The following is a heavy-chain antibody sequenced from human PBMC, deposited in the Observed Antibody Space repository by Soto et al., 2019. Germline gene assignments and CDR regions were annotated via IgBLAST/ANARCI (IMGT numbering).Heavy chain of an antibody. CDR2: IKEDGGEK. D-gene: IGHD3-9*01. V-gene: IGHV3-7*04. J-gene: IGHJ6*02. Sequence: PGGSLRLSCAASGFIFSRYWMTWVRQAPGKGLEWVATIKEDGGEKHYVDSVKGRFTISRDNAKNSVYLQIDSLRAEDTAVYYCARDRKVDILTGQYYQYGLDVSGQGTTVTVSS. CDR1: GFIFSRYW. CDR3: ARDRKVDILTGQYYQYGLDV.